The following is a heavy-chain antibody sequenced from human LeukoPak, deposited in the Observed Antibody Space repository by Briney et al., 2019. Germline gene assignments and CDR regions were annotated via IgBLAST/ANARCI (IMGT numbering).Heavy chain of an antibody. V-gene: IGHV4-4*02. CDR1: GAAINSTYW. CDR2: ISHSGSA. D-gene: IGHD3-10*01. J-gene: IGHJ3*02. CDR3: AQITWGNEDVFDI. Sequence: SETLSLTCAVSGAAINSTYWWTWVRQPPGKGLEWIGEISHSGSANYNPSLTSRVTMSLDKSKNHFSLNLNSVTAADTAVYSCAQITWGNEDVFDIWGQGTMVTVS.